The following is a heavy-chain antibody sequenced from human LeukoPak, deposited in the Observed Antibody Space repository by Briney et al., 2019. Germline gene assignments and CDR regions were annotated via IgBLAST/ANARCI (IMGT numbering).Heavy chain of an antibody. Sequence: ASVTVSCKASGYTFTSYGISWVRQAPGQGLEWMGWISAYNGNTNYAQPLQGRVTMTTDTSTSTAYMELRSLRSDDTAVYYCARDANTMVRGAIDYWGQGTLVTVSS. CDR1: GYTFTSYG. J-gene: IGHJ4*02. D-gene: IGHD3-10*01. CDR3: ARDANTMVRGAIDY. V-gene: IGHV1-18*04. CDR2: ISAYNGNT.